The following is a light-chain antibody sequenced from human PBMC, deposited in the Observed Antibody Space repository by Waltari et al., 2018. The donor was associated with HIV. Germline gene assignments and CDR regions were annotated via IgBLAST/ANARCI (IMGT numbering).Light chain of an antibody. J-gene: IGLJ2*01. CDR3: QSYDSSNVV. CDR2: EDN. V-gene: IGLV6-57*04. CDR1: SGSIASNY. Sequence: NFMLTQPHPVSESPGKTVTISCTRSSGSIASNYVQWYQQRPGSAPTTVIYEDNQRPAGAPERFSGSIDSSSNSASLTISGLKTEDEADYDCQSYDSSNVVFGGGTKLTVL.